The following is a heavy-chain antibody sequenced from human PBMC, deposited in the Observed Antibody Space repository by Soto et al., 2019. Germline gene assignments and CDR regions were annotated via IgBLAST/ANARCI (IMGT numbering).Heavy chain of an antibody. Sequence: EVQLAESGGGMVQPGGSLRLSCVDSGFTFSSYDMHWVRQAPGKGLEYVSSISSNGGTTYYGNSVKGRFTISRDNSKNTLYLQMGSLRAEDMAVYYCVIRVSGNYDYWGQGTLVTVSS. V-gene: IGHV3-64*01. CDR1: GFTFSSYD. CDR2: ISSNGGTT. J-gene: IGHJ4*02. CDR3: VIRVSGNYDY. D-gene: IGHD1-7*01.